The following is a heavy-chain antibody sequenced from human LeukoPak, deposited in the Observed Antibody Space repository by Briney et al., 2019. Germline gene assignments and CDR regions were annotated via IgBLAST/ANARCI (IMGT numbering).Heavy chain of an antibody. CDR3: ARGYEFDRSSATCAGAFDI. J-gene: IGHJ3*02. D-gene: IGHD6-19*01. CDR2: INQNGNEL. V-gene: IGHV3-7*01. CDR1: GFVFKRYS. Sequence: GGSLRLSCTASGFVFKRYSMTWVRQAPGKGLESVAYINQNGNELLYVESLKGRFSISRDNAESSVHLQLNSLRVEDTAVYYCARGYEFDRSSATCAGAFDIWGQGTTVIVSS.